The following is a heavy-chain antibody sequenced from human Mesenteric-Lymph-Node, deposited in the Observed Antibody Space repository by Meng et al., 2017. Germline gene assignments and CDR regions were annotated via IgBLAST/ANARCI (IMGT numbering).Heavy chain of an antibody. CDR2: ISYDGSNK. J-gene: IGHJ3*02. V-gene: IGHV3-30*04. CDR1: GFTFSSYA. CDR3: AREGVYYRGAFDI. Sequence: GESLKISCAASGFTFSSYAMHWVRQAPGKGLEWVAVISYDGSNKYYADSVKGRFTISRDNSKNTLYLQMSSLRGEDTAVYYCAREGVYYRGAFDIWGQGTTVTVSS. D-gene: IGHD5/OR15-5a*01.